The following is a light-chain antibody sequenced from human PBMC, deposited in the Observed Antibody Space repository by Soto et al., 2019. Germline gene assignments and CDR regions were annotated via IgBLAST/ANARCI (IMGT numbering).Light chain of an antibody. CDR2: DVS. CDR3: SSYSVTTTPVL. J-gene: IGLJ2*01. V-gene: IGLV2-14*01. Sequence: QSALTQPASVSGSPGQSVTISCTGTSSDVGGYNYVSWYQQHPGKAPKLMISDVSNRPSGVSNRFSGSKSGNTASLTISGLQAEDEADYYCSSYSVTTTPVLFGGGTQLTVL. CDR1: SSDVGGYNY.